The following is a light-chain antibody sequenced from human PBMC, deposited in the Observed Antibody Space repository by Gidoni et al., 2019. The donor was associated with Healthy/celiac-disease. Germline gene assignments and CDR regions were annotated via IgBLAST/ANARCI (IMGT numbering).Light chain of an antibody. CDR1: QSISSW. CDR2: KAS. Sequence: DIQMTQSPSTLSASVGDRVTSTCRASQSISSWLAWYQQKTGKAPKLLIYKASSLESGVPSRFSGSGSGTEFTLTISSLQPDDFATYYCQQYNSYSLLTFGGGTKVEIK. V-gene: IGKV1-5*03. CDR3: QQYNSYSLLT. J-gene: IGKJ4*01.